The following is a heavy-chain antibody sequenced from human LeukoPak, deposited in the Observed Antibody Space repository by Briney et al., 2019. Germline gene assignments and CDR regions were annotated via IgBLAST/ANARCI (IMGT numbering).Heavy chain of an antibody. D-gene: IGHD3-22*01. CDR3: ARAQPYYYDSSGYIDY. Sequence: SQTLSLTCTVSGGSISSGGYYWSWIRQHPGTGLEWIGYIYYSGSTYYNPSLKSRVTISVDTSKNQFSLKLSSVTAADTAVHYCARAQPYYYDSSGYIDYWGQGTLVTVSS. CDR1: GGSISSGGYY. J-gene: IGHJ4*02. CDR2: IYYSGST. V-gene: IGHV4-31*03.